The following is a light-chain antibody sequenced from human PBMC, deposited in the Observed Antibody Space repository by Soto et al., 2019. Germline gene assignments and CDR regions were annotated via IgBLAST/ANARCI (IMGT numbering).Light chain of an antibody. CDR1: QSVSSSY. Sequence: EIVLTQSPGTLSLSPGERATLSCRASQSVSSSYLAWYQQRPGQAPRLLIYGASTRATGIPDKFSGSGSGTAFTLTISRLEPDDFAVYYCQQYGTSPFTFGPGTKVDNK. J-gene: IGKJ3*01. CDR3: QQYGTSPFT. V-gene: IGKV3-20*01. CDR2: GAS.